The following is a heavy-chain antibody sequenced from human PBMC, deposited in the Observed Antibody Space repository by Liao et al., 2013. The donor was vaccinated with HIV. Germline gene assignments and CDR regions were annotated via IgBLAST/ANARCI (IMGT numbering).Heavy chain of an antibody. CDR1: GGSFSGYY. Sequence: QVQLQQWGAGLLKPSETLSLTCAVYGGSFSGYYWSWIRQPPGKGLEWIGEINHSGSTNYNPSLKSRVTISVDTSKNQFSLKLSSVTAADTAVYYCARGDGYSYGRRMDIWGQGDNGHRLF. CDR3: ARGDGYSYGRRMDI. J-gene: IGHJ3*02. V-gene: IGHV4-34*01. CDR2: INHSGST. D-gene: IGHD5-18*01.